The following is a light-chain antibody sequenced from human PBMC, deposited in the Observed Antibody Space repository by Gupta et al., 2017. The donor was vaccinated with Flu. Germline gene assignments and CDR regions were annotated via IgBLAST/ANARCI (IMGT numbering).Light chain of an antibody. CDR2: NDD. V-gene: IGLV1-44*01. CDR1: SSNIGRNT. J-gene: IGLJ2*01. CDR3: AAWDDSRNGEV. Sequence: RITIFCSGSSSNIGRNTVNWYQQFPGAAPKLLIWNDDQWASGVPDRFSGSKAGTSASLAISGLQSEDEGDYYCAAWDDSRNGEVFGGGTKVTVL.